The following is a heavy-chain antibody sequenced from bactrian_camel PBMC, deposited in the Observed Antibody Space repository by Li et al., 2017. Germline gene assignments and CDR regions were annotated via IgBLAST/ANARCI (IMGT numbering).Heavy chain of an antibody. V-gene: IGHV3S67*01. CDR3: AIVGASYSPGFGY. Sequence: VQLVESGGGLVQPGGSLRLSCAASGFIFSSYAMSWVRQAPGKEREFVSSIIPDGTTNYAHSVKGRFTISRDNAKNTLYLQMNSLKPEDTALYYCAIVGASYSPGFGYWGQGTQVTVS. D-gene: IGHD2*01. J-gene: IGHJ6*01. CDR2: IIPDGTT. CDR1: GFIFSSYA.